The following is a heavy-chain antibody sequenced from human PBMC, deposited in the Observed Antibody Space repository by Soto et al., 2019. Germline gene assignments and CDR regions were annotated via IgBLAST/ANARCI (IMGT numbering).Heavy chain of an antibody. V-gene: IGHV1-18*04. Sequence: QVQLVQSGAEARKPGASVRVSCKTSAYAFNTYAINWVRQAPGQGLEWMGSIFPYTGDTHYAQNFQGRFTMTKDTSTNPVYMDLTGLKSDDSAVYFCARGGFSSSWRLDYWGQGTLVIVSS. D-gene: IGHD6-13*01. CDR1: AYAFNTYA. J-gene: IGHJ4*02. CDR3: ARGGFSSSWRLDY. CDR2: IFPYTGDT.